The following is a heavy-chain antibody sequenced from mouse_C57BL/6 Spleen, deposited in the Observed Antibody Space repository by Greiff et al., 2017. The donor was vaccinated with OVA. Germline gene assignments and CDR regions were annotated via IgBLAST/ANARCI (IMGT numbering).Heavy chain of an antibody. CDR3: ARGRAYYNAMDY. CDR1: GYAFTNYL. V-gene: IGHV1-54*01. Sequence: QVQLQQSGAELVRPGTSVKVSCKASGYAFTNYLIEWVKQRPGQGLEWIGVINPGSGGTNYNEKFKGKATLTADKSSSTAYMQLSSLTSEDSAVYFCARGRAYYNAMDYWGQGTSVTVSS. CDR2: INPGSGGT. D-gene: IGHD2-12*01. J-gene: IGHJ4*01.